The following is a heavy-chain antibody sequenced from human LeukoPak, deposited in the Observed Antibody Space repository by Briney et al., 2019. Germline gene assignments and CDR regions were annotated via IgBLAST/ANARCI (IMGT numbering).Heavy chain of an antibody. J-gene: IGHJ4*02. CDR3: ARDGDYYGSGSYYLPPKYYFDY. CDR1: GGTFRSYV. Sequence: SVKVSCKASGGTFRSYVFSWLRQPLGQGLGWMGRIIPILGLANYAQKFQGRVTITADKSTSTAYMELSSLRSEDTAVYYCARDGDYYGSGSYYLPPKYYFDYWGQGTLVTVSS. CDR2: IIPILGLA. V-gene: IGHV1-69*04. D-gene: IGHD3-10*01.